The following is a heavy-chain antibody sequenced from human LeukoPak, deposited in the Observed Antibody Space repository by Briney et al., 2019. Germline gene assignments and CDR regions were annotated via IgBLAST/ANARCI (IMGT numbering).Heavy chain of an antibody. V-gene: IGHV3-11*01. J-gene: IGHJ3*02. Sequence: PGASLRLSCAASGFTFSGYAMSWVRQAPGKGLEWLSYISGSGTTMYYADSVKGRFTISRDNAKNSLDLQMNSLRAEDTAVYYCGRDFGLTGTKRSFDIWGQGTMVTVSS. CDR2: ISGSGTTM. D-gene: IGHD1-7*01. CDR3: GRDFGLTGTKRSFDI. CDR1: GFTFSGYA.